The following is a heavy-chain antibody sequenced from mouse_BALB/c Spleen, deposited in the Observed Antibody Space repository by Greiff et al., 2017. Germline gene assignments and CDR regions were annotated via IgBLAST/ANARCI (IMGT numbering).Heavy chain of an antibody. J-gene: IGHJ4*01. CDR2: IRLKSNNYAT. Sequence: EVQGVESGGGLVQPGGSMKLSCVASGFTFSNYWMNWVRQSPEKGLEWVAEIRLKSNNYATHYAESVKGRFTISRDDSKSSVYLQMNNLRAEDTGIYYCTRRLLRPYAMDYWGQGTSVTVSS. V-gene: IGHV6-6*02. CDR1: GFTFSNYW. CDR3: TRRLLRPYAMDY. D-gene: IGHD2-3*01.